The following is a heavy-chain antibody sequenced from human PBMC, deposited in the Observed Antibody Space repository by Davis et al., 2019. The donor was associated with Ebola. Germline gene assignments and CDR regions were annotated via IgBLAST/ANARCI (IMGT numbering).Heavy chain of an antibody. CDR3: AKDTSNSWFDM. J-gene: IGHJ3*02. Sequence: GESLKISCAASGFTLSYYWMHWVRQAPGTVLFLFSLITRAVTYTSYADSVKGRFTVSRDNAKNTLYLQQNGLRVEETAIYYCAKDTSNSWFDMWGQGTNVTVSS. V-gene: IGHV3-74*01. D-gene: IGHD2-2*01. CDR1: GFTLSYYW. CDR2: ITRAVTYT.